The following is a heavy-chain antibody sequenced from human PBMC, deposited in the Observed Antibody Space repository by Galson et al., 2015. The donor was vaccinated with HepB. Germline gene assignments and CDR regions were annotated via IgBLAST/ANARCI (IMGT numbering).Heavy chain of an antibody. J-gene: IGHJ4*02. CDR2: IYSGGST. V-gene: IGHV3-66*01. CDR1: GFTVSSNY. D-gene: IGHD6-13*01. CDR3: ARLLSSSESIDY. Sequence: SLRLSCAASGFTVSSNYMTWVRQAPGKGLEWVSVIYSGGSTNYADSVKGRFTISRDNSKDTLYLQMNSLRAEDTAVYYCARLLSSSESIDYWGQGTLVTVSS.